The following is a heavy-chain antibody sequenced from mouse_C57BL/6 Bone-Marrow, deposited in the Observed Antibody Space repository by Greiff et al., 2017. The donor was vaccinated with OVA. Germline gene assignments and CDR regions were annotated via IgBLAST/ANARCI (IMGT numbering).Heavy chain of an antibody. CDR2: IDPSDSYT. J-gene: IGHJ1*03. V-gene: IGHV1-50*01. Sequence: QVQLQQPGAELVKPGASVKLSCKASGYTFTSYWMQWVKQRPGQGLEWIGEIDPSDSYTNYNQKFKGKATLTVDTSSSTACMQLSSLTSEDSAVYYCARSNYGSSPCYFDVWGTGTTVTVSS. CDR1: GYTFTSYW. D-gene: IGHD1-1*01. CDR3: ARSNYGSSPCYFDV.